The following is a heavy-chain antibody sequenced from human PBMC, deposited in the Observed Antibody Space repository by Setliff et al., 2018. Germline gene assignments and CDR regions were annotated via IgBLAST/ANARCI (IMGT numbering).Heavy chain of an antibody. J-gene: IGHJ6*02. CDR3: VRDRTAYSYGLDV. D-gene: IGHD5-18*01. Sequence: SETLSLTCTVSGGSVTESFWSWHRQPAGWGLEWLGRMIVSGGADYNPSLKTRVTMSVDPSKDQFALNLRSVPAADTAVYYCVRDRTAYSYGLDVWAQGTTVTVSS. V-gene: IGHV4-4*07. CDR1: GGSVTESF. CDR2: MIVSGGA.